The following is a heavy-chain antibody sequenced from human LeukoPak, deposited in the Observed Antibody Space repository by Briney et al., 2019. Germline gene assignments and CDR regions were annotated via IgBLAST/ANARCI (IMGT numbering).Heavy chain of an antibody. D-gene: IGHD2-2*01. J-gene: IGHJ4*02. Sequence: GSLRLSCAASGFTFSSYAMSWVRQAPGKGLEWVSAVSGSGGSTYYADSVKGRFTISRDNSKYTLYLQMNSLRAEDTAVYYCARTGIYCSSTSCSKDFDYWGQGTLVTVSS. CDR2: VSGSGGST. CDR3: ARTGIYCSSTSCSKDFDY. V-gene: IGHV3-23*01. CDR1: GFTFSSYA.